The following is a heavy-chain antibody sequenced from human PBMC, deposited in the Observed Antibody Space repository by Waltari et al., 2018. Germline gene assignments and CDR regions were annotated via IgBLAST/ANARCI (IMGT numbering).Heavy chain of an antibody. J-gene: IGHJ4*02. V-gene: IGHV4-4*02. CDR3: ARDRGRGLYLDS. CDR2: VHRSGRT. CDR1: GDSMPTNYW. Sequence: QLQLQQSGPGLVKPSESLYLTCAVSGDSMPTNYWWSWVRQSPGKGLEWIGQVHRSGRTNYNPSLASRVTVSIDTSNKQFSLELPSPTAADTAMYYCARDRGRGLYLDSWGQGTLVTVSP. D-gene: IGHD2-15*01.